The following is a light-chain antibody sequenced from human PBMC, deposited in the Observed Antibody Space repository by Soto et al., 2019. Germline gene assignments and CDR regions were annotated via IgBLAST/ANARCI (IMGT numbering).Light chain of an antibody. Sequence: EIVLTQSPATLSLSPGVRATLSCRASQSVSSYLAWYQQKPGQAPRLLIYDASNRATGIPARFSGSGSGTDFTLTISSLEPEDFAVYYCQQRHSWPLTFGGGTKVDIK. J-gene: IGKJ4*01. CDR2: DAS. CDR3: QQRHSWPLT. CDR1: QSVSSY. V-gene: IGKV3-11*01.